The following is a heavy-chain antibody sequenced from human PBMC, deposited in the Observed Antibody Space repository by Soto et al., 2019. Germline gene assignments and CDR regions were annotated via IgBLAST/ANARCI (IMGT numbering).Heavy chain of an antibody. Sequence: SETLSLTCTVSGGSISSGGYYWSWIRQHPGKGLEWIGYIYYSGSTYYNPSLKSRVTISVDTSKNQFSLKLSSVTAADTAVYYCATGAGGPYYYYYGMDVWGQGTTVTVSS. J-gene: IGHJ6*02. V-gene: IGHV4-31*03. D-gene: IGHD2-15*01. CDR1: GGSISSGGYY. CDR3: ATGAGGPYYYYYGMDV. CDR2: IYYSGST.